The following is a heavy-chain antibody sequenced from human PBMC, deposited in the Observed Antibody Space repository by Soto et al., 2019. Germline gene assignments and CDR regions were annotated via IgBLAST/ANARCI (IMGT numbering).Heavy chain of an antibody. D-gene: IGHD3-3*01. CDR3: AKDLKRKGIPFFGVVPDSPPPRNNWFDP. V-gene: IGHV3-30*18. Sequence: SCKASGYTFTSYGMHWVRQAPGKGLEWVAVISYDGSNKYYADSVKGRFTISRDNSKNTLYLQMNSLRAEDTAVYYCAKDLKRKGIPFFGVVPDSPPPRNNWFDPGGQGTLVTVSS. J-gene: IGHJ5*02. CDR2: ISYDGSNK. CDR1: GYTFTSYG.